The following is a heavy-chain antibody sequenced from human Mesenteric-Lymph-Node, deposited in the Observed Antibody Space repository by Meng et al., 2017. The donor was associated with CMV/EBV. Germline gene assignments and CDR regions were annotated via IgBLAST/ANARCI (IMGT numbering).Heavy chain of an antibody. V-gene: IGHV1-58*01. D-gene: IGHD3-3*01. CDR1: GSTFTTSA. Sequence: SVQVSCKASGSTFTTSAVQWVRQARGQRLEWIGCVVVGSGNTNYAQKFQERVTISRDMSTSTAYMELSSLRSEDTAVYYCAAGPARSGYDSWSYYYRPADYWGQGTLVTVSS. CDR3: AAGPARSGYDSWSYYYRPADY. CDR2: VVVGSGNT. J-gene: IGHJ4*02.